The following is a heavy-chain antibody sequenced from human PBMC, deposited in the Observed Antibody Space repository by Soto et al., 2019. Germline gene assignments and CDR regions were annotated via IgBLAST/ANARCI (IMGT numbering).Heavy chain of an antibody. J-gene: IGHJ4*02. CDR3: AKLSTMVLRYFDY. CDR1: GFTFSSYA. Sequence: GGSLRLSCAASGFTFSSYAMSWVRQAPGKGLEWVSAISGSGGSTYYADSVKGRFTVSRDNSKNTLYLQMNSLRAEDTAVYYCAKLSTMVLRYFDYWGQGTLVTVSS. V-gene: IGHV3-23*01. D-gene: IGHD3-10*01. CDR2: ISGSGGST.